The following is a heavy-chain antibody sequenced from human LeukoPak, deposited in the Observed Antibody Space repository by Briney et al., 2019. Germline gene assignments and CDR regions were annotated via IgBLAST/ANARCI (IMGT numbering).Heavy chain of an antibody. D-gene: IGHD4-17*01. Sequence: SETLSLTCTVSGGSISSYYWSWIRQPPGKGLEWIGYIYYSGSTNYNPSLKSRVTISVGTSKNQFSLKLSSVTAADTAVYYCAGHRWDGDYVPYFDYWGQGTLVTVSS. V-gene: IGHV4-59*08. CDR3: AGHRWDGDYVPYFDY. CDR2: IYYSGST. CDR1: GGSISSYY. J-gene: IGHJ4*02.